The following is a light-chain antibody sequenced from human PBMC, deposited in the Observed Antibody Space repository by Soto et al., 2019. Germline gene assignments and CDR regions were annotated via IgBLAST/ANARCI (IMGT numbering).Light chain of an antibody. CDR3: KQIYSYPIT. CDR1: QVISSY. Sequence: DIQLTQSPSFLSASVGDRVTITCRASQVISSYLAWYQQKPGKAPKLLIYASSTLQSGVPSRFSGSASGTEVTLTINSLQPVDFATYYCKQIYSYPITFGQGTRLEIK. J-gene: IGKJ5*01. V-gene: IGKV1-9*01. CDR2: ASS.